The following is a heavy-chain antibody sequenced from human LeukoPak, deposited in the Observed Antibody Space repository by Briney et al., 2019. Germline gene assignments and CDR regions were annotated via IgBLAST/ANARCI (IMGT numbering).Heavy chain of an antibody. Sequence: PSETLSLTCTVSGGSISSGGYYWNWIRQHPGKGLEWIGYIYNSGSTYYNPSLKSRSTISLDTSKNQFSLKLTSVTAADTAVYYCARDHCSGGSCYHWFDPWGQGTLVTVSS. CDR1: GGSISSGGYY. CDR3: ARDHCSGGSCYHWFDP. CDR2: IYNSGST. D-gene: IGHD2-15*01. J-gene: IGHJ5*02. V-gene: IGHV4-31*03.